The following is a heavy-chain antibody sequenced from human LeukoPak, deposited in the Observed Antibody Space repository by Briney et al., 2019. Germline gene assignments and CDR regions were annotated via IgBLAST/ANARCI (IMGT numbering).Heavy chain of an antibody. J-gene: IGHJ4*02. CDR2: IIPIFGTA. CDR1: GGTFSSYA. Sequence: GASVKVSCKASGGTFSSYAISWVRQAPGQGLGWMGGIIPIFGTANYAQKFQGRVTITADESTSTAYMELSSLRSEDTAVYYCARGSGGASVYFDYWGQGTLVTVSS. D-gene: IGHD1-26*01. CDR3: ARGSGGASVYFDY. V-gene: IGHV1-69*13.